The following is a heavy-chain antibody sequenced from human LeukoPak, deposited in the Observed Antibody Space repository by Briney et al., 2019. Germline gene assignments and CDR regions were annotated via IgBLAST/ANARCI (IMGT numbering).Heavy chain of an antibody. CDR2: ISSSSFI. V-gene: IGHV3-21*01. Sequence: PGGSLRLSCAASGFTSSSYSMNWVRQAPGKGLEWVSSISSSSFIYYADSIKGRFTISRDNAKNSLYLQMNSLRAEDTAVYYCATQGEHSYDSNRSGYFQHWGQGTLVTVSS. J-gene: IGHJ1*01. CDR1: GFTSSSYS. CDR3: ATQGEHSYDSNRSGYFQH. D-gene: IGHD3-22*01.